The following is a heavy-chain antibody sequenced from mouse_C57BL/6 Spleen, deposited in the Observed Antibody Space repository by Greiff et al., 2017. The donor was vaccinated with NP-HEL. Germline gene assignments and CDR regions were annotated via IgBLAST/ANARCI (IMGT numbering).Heavy chain of an antibody. J-gene: IGHJ2*01. Sequence: EVHLVESGGDLVKPGGSLKLSCAASGFTFSSYGMSWVRQTPDKRLEWVATISSGGSYTYYPDSVKGRFTISRDNAKNTLYLQMSSLKSEDTAMYYCARDYGSSPYFDYWGQGTTLTVSS. D-gene: IGHD1-1*01. CDR2: ISSGGSYT. V-gene: IGHV5-6*01. CDR3: ARDYGSSPYFDY. CDR1: GFTFSSYG.